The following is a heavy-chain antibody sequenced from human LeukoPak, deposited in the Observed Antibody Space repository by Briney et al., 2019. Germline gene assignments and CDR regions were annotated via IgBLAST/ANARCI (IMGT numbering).Heavy chain of an antibody. V-gene: IGHV3-23*01. Sequence: PGGSLRLSCVAYGFTFSSYAMSWVRQAPGKGLEWVSAISSSGGSTYYADSVKGRFTISRDNSKNTLSLRMNSLKAEDTAVYYCAKANRGFAEHFDCWGQGTLVTVSS. CDR1: GFTFSSYA. J-gene: IGHJ4*02. CDR2: ISSSGGST. CDR3: AKANRGFAEHFDC. D-gene: IGHD3-10*01.